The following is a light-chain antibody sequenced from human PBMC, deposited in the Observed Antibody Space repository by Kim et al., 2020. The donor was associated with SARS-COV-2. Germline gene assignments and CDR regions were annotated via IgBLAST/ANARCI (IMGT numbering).Light chain of an antibody. CDR3: QVWDTTSEHVI. J-gene: IGLJ2*01. V-gene: IGLV3-21*04. CDR1: NMGSKG. Sequence: APGKTARITGGGNNMGSKGVNWYQQKPGQAPVLVIYYDSGRPSGIPERFAGANSGNTATLTISRVEVGDEADYYCQVWDTTSEHVIFGGGTQLTVL. CDR2: YDS.